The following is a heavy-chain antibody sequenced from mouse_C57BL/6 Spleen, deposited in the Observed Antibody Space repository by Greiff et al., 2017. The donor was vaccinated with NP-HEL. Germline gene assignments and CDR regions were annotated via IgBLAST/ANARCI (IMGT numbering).Heavy chain of an antibody. CDR1: GYTFTSYG. V-gene: IGHV1-81*01. CDR3: ARRGITTVAEAWFAY. J-gene: IGHJ3*01. CDR2: IYPRSGNT. Sequence: VQLQQSGAELARPGASVKLSCKASGYTFTSYGISWVKQRTGQGLEWIGEIYPRSGNTSYNEKFKGKATLTADKSSSTAYMELRSLTSEDSAVYFCARRGITTVAEAWFAYWGQGTLVTVSA. D-gene: IGHD1-1*01.